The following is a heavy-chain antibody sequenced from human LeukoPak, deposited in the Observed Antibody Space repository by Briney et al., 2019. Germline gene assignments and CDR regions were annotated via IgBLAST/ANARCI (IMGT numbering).Heavy chain of an antibody. CDR2: IYYSGST. D-gene: IGHD3-3*01. CDR1: GGSISSYY. CDR3: ARGYYDFWSGYWASYYFDY. Sequence: SETLSLTCTVSGGSISSYYWSWIRQPPGKGLEWIGYIYYSGSTNYNPSLKSRVTISVDTSKNQFSLKLSSVTAADTAVYYCARGYYDFWSGYWASYYFDYWGQGTLVTVSS. V-gene: IGHV4-59*01. J-gene: IGHJ4*02.